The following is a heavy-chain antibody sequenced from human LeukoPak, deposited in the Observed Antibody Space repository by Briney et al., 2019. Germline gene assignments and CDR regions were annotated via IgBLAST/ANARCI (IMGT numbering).Heavy chain of an antibody. CDR3: ARFVAWFDP. J-gene: IGHJ5*02. CDR1: GGSISSYC. Sequence: SETLSLTCTVSGGSISSYCWSWIRQPPGKGLEWIGYIYYSGSTNYNPSLKSRVTISVDTSKNQFSLKLSSVTAADMAVYYCARFVAWFDPWGQGTLVTFSS. V-gene: IGHV4-59*01. CDR2: IYYSGST.